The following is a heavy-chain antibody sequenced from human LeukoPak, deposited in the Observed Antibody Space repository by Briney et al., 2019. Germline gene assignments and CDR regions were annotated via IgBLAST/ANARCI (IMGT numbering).Heavy chain of an antibody. CDR3: VLVATSDSIDY. CDR2: INAGNGNT. CDR1: GYTFTSYA. J-gene: IGHJ4*02. V-gene: IGHV1-3*01. Sequence: ASVEVSCKASGYTFTSYAMHWVRQAPGQRLEWMGWINAGNGNTKYSQKFQGRVTITRDTSASTAYMELSSLRSEDTAVYYCVLVATSDSIDYWGQGTLVTVSS. D-gene: IGHD5-12*01.